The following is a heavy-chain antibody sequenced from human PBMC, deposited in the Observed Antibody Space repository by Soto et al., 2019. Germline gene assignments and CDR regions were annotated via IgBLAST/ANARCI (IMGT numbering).Heavy chain of an antibody. V-gene: IGHV3-30*03. CDR2: ISYDGSNK. CDR3: TTPYCSGGSCYSAGYYYYGMDV. J-gene: IGHJ6*02. Sequence: GGSLRLSCAASGFTFSSYGMHWVRQAPGKGLEWVAVISYDGSNKYYADSVKGRFTISRENSKNTLYLQMNSLRAEDTAVYYCTTPYCSGGSCYSAGYYYYGMDVWGQGTTVTVSS. D-gene: IGHD2-15*01. CDR1: GFTFSSYG.